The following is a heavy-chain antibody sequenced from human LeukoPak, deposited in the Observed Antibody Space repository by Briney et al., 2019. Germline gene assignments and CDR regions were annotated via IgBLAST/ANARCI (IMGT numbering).Heavy chain of an antibody. CDR2: INPNSGGT. D-gene: IGHD3-3*01. CDR3: ARGPFLEWLLYFDY. J-gene: IGHJ4*02. Sequence: ASVKVSCKAPGYTFTGYYMHWVRQAPGQGLEWVGWINPNSGGTNYAQKFQGRVTMTRDTSISTAYMELSRLRSDDTAVYYCARGPFLEWLLYFDYWGQGTLVTVSS. CDR1: GYTFTGYY. V-gene: IGHV1-2*02.